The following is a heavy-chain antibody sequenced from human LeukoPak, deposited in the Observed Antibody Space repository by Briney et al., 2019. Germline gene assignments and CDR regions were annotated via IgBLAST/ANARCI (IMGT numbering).Heavy chain of an antibody. D-gene: IGHD7-27*01. CDR3: ARGRGTGSYFYD. CDR1: GGSFSGYY. CDR2: INRGGST. V-gene: IGHV4-34*01. J-gene: IGHJ4*02. Sequence: ETLSLTCAVYGGSFSGYYWGWIRQPPGKGQEWIGEINRGGSTNYNPSLKSRVTISIDTSRNYFSLKLSSVTAADTAVYYCARGRGTGSYFYDWGQGTLVTVSS.